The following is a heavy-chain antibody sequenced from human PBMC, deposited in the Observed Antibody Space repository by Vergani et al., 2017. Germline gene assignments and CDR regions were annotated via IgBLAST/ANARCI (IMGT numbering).Heavy chain of an antibody. CDR3: ARVGYCIITGCYSFSSYSRDF. J-gene: IGHJ6*03. CDR2: INPMGGST. D-gene: IGHD2-2*01. CDR1: GYSFTSNS. V-gene: IGHV1-46*03. Sequence: QVQLVQSGAEVKKPGASVKVSCKASGYSFTSNSMHWVRQAPGQGLEWMGIINPMGGSTTYAQRFQGRVTMTRDTSTSTVYMQLSSLRFEDTAVYYCARVGYCIITGCYSFSSYSRDFWGRAPRSPSP.